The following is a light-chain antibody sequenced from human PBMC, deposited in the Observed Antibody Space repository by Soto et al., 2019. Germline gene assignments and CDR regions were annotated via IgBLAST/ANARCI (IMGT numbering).Light chain of an antibody. Sequence: EIVVTHSPAALSVYTGEGASLSCRASQYINTRLALYQHRPGQAPRLLIYQTSIRAAGIPARFSASGSGTDFTLTISDVQPEDFALYYCHQRQSWLRTFGHGTNVAIK. CDR3: HQRQSWLRT. V-gene: IGKV3D-15*03. J-gene: IGKJ3*01. CDR1: QYINTR. CDR2: QTS.